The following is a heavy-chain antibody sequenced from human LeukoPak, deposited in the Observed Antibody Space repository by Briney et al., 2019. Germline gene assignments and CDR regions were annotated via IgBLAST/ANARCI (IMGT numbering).Heavy chain of an antibody. CDR2: ISGSGGST. CDR1: GFTFSSYA. CDR3: ARVRPADYYGMDV. V-gene: IGHV3-23*01. Sequence: QAGGSLRLSCAASGFTFSSYAMSWVRQAPGKGLEWVSAISGSGGSTYYADSVKGQFTISRDNAKNSLYLQMNSLRAEDTAVYYCARVRPADYYGMDVWGQGTTVTVSS. J-gene: IGHJ6*02.